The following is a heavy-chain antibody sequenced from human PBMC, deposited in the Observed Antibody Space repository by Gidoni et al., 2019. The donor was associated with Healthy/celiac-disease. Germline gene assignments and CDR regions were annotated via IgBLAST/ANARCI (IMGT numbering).Heavy chain of an antibody. J-gene: IGHJ5*02. D-gene: IGHD3-3*01. CDR2: ISSSSSYI. CDR3: ARDDGFWSGYYL. Sequence: EVQLVESGGGLVKPGGSLRLSCAASGFTFSSYSMNWVRQAPGKGLEWVSSISSSSSYIYYADSVKGRFTISRDNAKNSLYLQMNSLRAEDTAVYYCARDDGFWSGYYLWGQGTLVTVSS. V-gene: IGHV3-21*01. CDR1: GFTFSSYS.